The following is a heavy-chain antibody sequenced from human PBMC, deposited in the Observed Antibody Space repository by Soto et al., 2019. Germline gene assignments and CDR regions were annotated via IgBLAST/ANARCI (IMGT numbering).Heavy chain of an antibody. D-gene: IGHD6-13*01. Sequence: QVKLQESGPGLLKPSETLSLTCTVSGASITPNPWTCVRKSQGKGLEWMGYLYYSGTTNYNPTLTSRVTISIDTSKNQTSLTLTSVNAADTAIYYCARGLSWSPSLSLWGQGTRVTVSS. V-gene: IGHV4-59*01. CDR2: LYYSGTT. CDR1: GASITPNP. CDR3: ARGLSWSPSLSL. J-gene: IGHJ4*02.